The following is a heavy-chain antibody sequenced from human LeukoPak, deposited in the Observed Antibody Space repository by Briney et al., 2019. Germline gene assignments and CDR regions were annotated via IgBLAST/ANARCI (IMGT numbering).Heavy chain of an antibody. D-gene: IGHD3-16*01. CDR1: EFGFSSST. Sequence: GGSLRLSCAAHEFGFSSSTMSWVRQAAGKGLEWVAKMKEDGSDEEYVDAVKGRFTISRDNAENVLYLEMNSLRPEDTAVYFCVVGGAGGGYFPNWGQGSLVIVSS. CDR3: VVGGAGGGYFPN. J-gene: IGHJ1*01. CDR2: MKEDGSDE. V-gene: IGHV3-7*01.